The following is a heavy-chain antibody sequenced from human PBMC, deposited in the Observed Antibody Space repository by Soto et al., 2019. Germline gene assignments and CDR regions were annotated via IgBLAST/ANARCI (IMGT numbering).Heavy chain of an antibody. J-gene: IGHJ5*02. CDR2: IYYSGST. Sequence: QVQLQESGPGLVKPSETLSLTCTVSGGSISSYYWSWIRQPPGKGLEWIGYIYYSGSTNYNPSLKSRVTISVDTSKNQFSLKLSSVTAADTAVYYCARGGDYYGSGRSVTWFDPWGQGTLVTVSS. V-gene: IGHV4-59*01. CDR1: GGSISSYY. CDR3: ARGGDYYGSGRSVTWFDP. D-gene: IGHD3-10*01.